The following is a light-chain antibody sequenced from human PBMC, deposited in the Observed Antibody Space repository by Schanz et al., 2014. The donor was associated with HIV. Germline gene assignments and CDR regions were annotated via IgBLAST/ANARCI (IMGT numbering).Light chain of an antibody. J-gene: IGKJ1*01. CDR1: QRLSSSY. CDR2: ATS. V-gene: IGKV3-20*01. CDR3: EQYGSSPPWT. Sequence: EIVLTQSPGTLSLSPGGRATLSCGASQRLSSSYLASYQQKRDQPPRLVIYATSTRAAGIPDRFSGSGSGTDFTLTISRLEAEDFAVYYCEQYGSSPPWTFGQGTKVEIK.